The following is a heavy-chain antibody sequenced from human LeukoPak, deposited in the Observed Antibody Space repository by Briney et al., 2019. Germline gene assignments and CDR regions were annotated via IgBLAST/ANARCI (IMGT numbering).Heavy chain of an antibody. CDR2: IYYSGST. CDR3: ARGRYYGISGDR. Sequence: PSQTLSLTCSVSGGSIGSDGYYWNWIRQHPGKGLEWSGYIYYSGSTTYSPSLKSRVTISVDTSKNQFFLSLSSVTAADTAVYYCARGRYYGISGDRWGQGTLVTVSS. J-gene: IGHJ5*02. D-gene: IGHD3-10*01. CDR1: GGSIGSDGYY. V-gene: IGHV4-31*03.